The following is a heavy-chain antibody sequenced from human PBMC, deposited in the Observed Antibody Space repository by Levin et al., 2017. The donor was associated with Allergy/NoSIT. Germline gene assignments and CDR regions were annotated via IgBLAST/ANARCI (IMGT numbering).Heavy chain of an antibody. D-gene: IGHD6-13*01. CDR3: TTHSSSWYAITGAFDI. J-gene: IGHJ3*02. CDR1: GFTFSTAW. V-gene: IGHV3-15*01. CDR2: IKSKTDGGTT. Sequence: GGSLRLSCAASGFTFSTAWMSWVRQAPGKGLEWVGRIKSKTDGGTTDYAAPVKGRFTISRDDSKNTLYLQMNSLKTEDTAVYYCTTHSSSWYAITGAFDIWGQGTMVTVSS.